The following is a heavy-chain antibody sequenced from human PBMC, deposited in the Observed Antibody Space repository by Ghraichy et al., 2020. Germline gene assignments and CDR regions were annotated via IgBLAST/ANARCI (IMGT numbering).Heavy chain of an antibody. Sequence: SETLSLTCAVSGGSIRGGSYSWSWLRQSPGRGLEWIGFVYHRGNTYYNPALKSRVTISVDGSKNQFSLRMSSVTAADTAVYYCARGRDCTSTTCYYYFDYWGQGTLVTVSS. D-gene: IGHD2-2*01. V-gene: IGHV4-30-2*06. CDR1: GGSIRGGSYS. CDR3: ARGRDCTSTTCYYYFDY. CDR2: VYHRGNT. J-gene: IGHJ4*02.